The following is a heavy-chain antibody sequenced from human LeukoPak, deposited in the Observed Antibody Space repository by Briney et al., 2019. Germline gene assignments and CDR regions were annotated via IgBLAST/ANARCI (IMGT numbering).Heavy chain of an antibody. J-gene: IGHJ4*02. CDR2: IYYSGST. V-gene: IGHV4-59*08. CDR1: GGSISSYY. Sequence: SETLSLTCTVSGGSISSYYWSWLRQPPGKGLEWIGYIYYSGSTNYNPSLKSRVTISVDTSKNQFSLKLSSVTAADTAVYYCARKITTMIVPEEGYFDYWGQGTLVTVSS. D-gene: IGHD3-22*01. CDR3: ARKITTMIVPEEGYFDY.